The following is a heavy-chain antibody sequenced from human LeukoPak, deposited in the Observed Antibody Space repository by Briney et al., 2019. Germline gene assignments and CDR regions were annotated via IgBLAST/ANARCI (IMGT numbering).Heavy chain of an antibody. CDR1: GFTVSNNY. CDR2: IYTSGNT. J-gene: IGHJ3*02. Sequence: GGSLRLSCAASGFTVSNNYISWVRQAPGKGLEWVSLIYTSGNTYYADSVKGRFILSRDNSKNTLYLQMNSLRAEDTAVYYCARPQKRSDSSGFLDAFDIWGQGTMVTVSS. D-gene: IGHD3-22*01. CDR3: ARPQKRSDSSGFLDAFDI. V-gene: IGHV3-66*03.